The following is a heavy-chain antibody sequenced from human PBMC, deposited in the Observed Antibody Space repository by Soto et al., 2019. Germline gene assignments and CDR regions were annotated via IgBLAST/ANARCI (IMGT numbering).Heavy chain of an antibody. Sequence: EVQLLESGGGLVQPGGSLRLSCAASGFTFSSYAMSWVRQAPGKGLEWVSAISGSGGSTYYADSVEGRFTISRDNSKNTLYLQMNSLRAEDTAVYYCAKVRTDSSSRGLDYWGQGTLVTVSS. CDR2: ISGSGGST. CDR1: GFTFSSYA. CDR3: AKVRTDSSSRGLDY. V-gene: IGHV3-23*01. J-gene: IGHJ4*02. D-gene: IGHD6-6*01.